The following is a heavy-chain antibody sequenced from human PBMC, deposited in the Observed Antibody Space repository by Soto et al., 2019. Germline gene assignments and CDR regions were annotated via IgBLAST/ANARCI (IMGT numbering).Heavy chain of an antibody. V-gene: IGHV3-30-3*01. CDR3: ARQGSGTIFSEYYYGMDV. J-gene: IGHJ6*02. D-gene: IGHD1-1*01. CDR1: GFTFSSYA. Sequence: QVQLVESGGGVVKPGRSLRLSCAASGFTFSSYAMHWVRQAPGKGLEWVAVISYDGSNKYYADSVKGRFTISRDNCKNTLYLQMNSLRAEDTAVYYCARQGSGTIFSEYYYGMDVWGQGTTVTVSS. CDR2: ISYDGSNK.